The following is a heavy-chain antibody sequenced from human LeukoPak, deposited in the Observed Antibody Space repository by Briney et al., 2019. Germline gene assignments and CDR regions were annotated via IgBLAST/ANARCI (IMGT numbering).Heavy chain of an antibody. Sequence: GGSLRLSCAASGFTFSSYDMNWVRQAPGKGLEWVSYISSSGSTIYYADSVKGRFTISRDNAKNSLYLQMNSLRAEGTAVYYYARESDRSEGYFDYWGQGTLVSVSS. J-gene: IGHJ4*02. CDR3: ARESDRSEGYFDY. D-gene: IGHD3-22*01. CDR1: GFTFSSYD. V-gene: IGHV3-48*03. CDR2: ISSSGSTI.